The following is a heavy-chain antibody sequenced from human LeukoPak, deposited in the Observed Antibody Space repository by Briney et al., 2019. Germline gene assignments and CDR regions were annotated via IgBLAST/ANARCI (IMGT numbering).Heavy chain of an antibody. Sequence: PGGSLRLSCAASGFTVSSNYMSWVRQAPGKGLRWVSVIYSNGSTYSADSVKGRFTISRDNSKNTLYLQMNSLRAEDTAVYYCARAPGLLGAFDIWGQGTKVTVSS. J-gene: IGHJ3*02. CDR1: GFTVSSNY. CDR2: IYSNGST. V-gene: IGHV3-53*01. CDR3: ARAPGLLGAFDI. D-gene: IGHD2-15*01.